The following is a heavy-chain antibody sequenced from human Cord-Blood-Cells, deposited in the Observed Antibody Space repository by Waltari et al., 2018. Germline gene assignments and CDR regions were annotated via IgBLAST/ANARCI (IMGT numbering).Heavy chain of an antibody. D-gene: IGHD6-6*01. CDR1: GGSVSSGSYY. CDR2: IYYSGST. Sequence: QVQLQESGPGLVKPSETLSLTCTVSGGSVSSGSYYWSWIRQPPGKGLEWIGYIYYSGSTNNNPSLKSRITISVDTSKNQFSLKLSSVTAADTAVYYCARTRRYSSSSFYYWGQGTLVTVSS. V-gene: IGHV4-61*01. J-gene: IGHJ4*02. CDR3: ARTRRYSSSSFYY.